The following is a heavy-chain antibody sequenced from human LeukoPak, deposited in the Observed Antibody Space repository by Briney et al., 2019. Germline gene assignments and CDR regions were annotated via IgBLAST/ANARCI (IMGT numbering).Heavy chain of an antibody. V-gene: IGHV3-21*05. Sequence: PGGSLRLSCAASGFTFSLYAMNWVRQAPGKGLEWVSYINDDSSDIHYADSVRGRFTISRDNARNTLHLQLSSLRAEDTAVYYCARDTFHTGLIDSWGQGTLVIVSS. CDR1: GFTFSLYA. J-gene: IGHJ4*02. CDR3: ARDTFHTGLIDS. D-gene: IGHD2-21*01. CDR2: INDDSSDI.